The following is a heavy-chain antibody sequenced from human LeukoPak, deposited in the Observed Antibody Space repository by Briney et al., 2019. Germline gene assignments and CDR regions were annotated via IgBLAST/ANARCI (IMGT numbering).Heavy chain of an antibody. CDR3: ARLGYCSGGSCGEFDY. CDR2: ISAYNGNT. V-gene: IGHV1-18*01. D-gene: IGHD2-15*01. J-gene: IGHJ4*02. Sequence: ASVKVSCKASGYIFASYGITWVRQAPGQGLEWMGWISAYNGNTNYAQKLQGRVTMTTDTSTSTDYMELRSLRSDDTAVYYCARLGYCSGGSCGEFDYWGQGTLVTVSS. CDR1: GYIFASYG.